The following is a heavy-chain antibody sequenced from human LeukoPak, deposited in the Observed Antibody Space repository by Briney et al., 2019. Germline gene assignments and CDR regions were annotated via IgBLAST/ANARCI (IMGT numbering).Heavy chain of an antibody. CDR1: GGSISSGSYY. V-gene: IGHV4-39*01. CDR2: IYYSGST. D-gene: IGHD3-22*01. CDR3: ARRNPYYDSSGYYLADAFDI. J-gene: IGHJ3*02. Sequence: SETLSLTCTVSGGSISSGSYYWGWIRQPPGKGLEWIGSIYYSGSTYYNPSLKSRVTISVDTSKNQFSLKLSSVTAADTAVYYCARRNPYYDSSGYYLADAFDIWGQGTMVTVSS.